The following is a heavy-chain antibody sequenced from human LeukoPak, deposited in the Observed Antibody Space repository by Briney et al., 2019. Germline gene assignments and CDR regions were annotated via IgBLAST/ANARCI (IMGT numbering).Heavy chain of an antibody. CDR3: ARDSVIVGATGFDY. CDR1: GYTFTSYG. V-gene: IGHV1-18*01. J-gene: IGHJ4*02. D-gene: IGHD1-26*01. CDR2: ISAYNGNT. Sequence: GASVKVPCKASGYTFTSYGITWVRQAPGQGLEWMGWISAYNGNTNYAQKLQGRVTMTTDTSTSTAYMELRSLRSDDTAVYYCARDSVIVGATGFDYWGQGTLVTVSS.